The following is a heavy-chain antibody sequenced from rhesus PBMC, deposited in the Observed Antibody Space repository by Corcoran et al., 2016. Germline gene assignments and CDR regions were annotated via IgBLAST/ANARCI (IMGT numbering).Heavy chain of an antibody. CDR1: GFTFGSHS. Sequence: QVQLVQSGAEVKKPGASVKVSCKASGFTFGSHSISWVRQAPGQGLEWMRGIITYLNMKTYEEKVQGRVTITADTSTSTAYMEWSSLRSEDTAFYYCARGNNGGWSAPLDYWGQGALVTVSS. V-gene: IGHV1S10*01. CDR2: IITYLNMK. J-gene: IGHJ4*01. CDR3: ARGNNGGWSAPLDY. D-gene: IGHD6-37*01.